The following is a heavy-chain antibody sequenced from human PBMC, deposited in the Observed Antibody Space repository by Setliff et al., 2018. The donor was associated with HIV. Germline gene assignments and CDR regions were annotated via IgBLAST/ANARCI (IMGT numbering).Heavy chain of an antibody. CDR3: ARHRHTAAGTLDAFDY. CDR2: IYPGDSDT. Sequence: GESLKISCKGSGYSFTNYWIGWVRQMPGKGLEWVGIIYPGDSDTRYSPSFQGQVTISADKSISTAYLQWSTLKASDTAIYYCARHRHTAAGTLDAFDYWGLGMLVTVSS. CDR1: GYSFTNYW. D-gene: IGHD6-13*01. V-gene: IGHV5-51*01. J-gene: IGHJ4*02.